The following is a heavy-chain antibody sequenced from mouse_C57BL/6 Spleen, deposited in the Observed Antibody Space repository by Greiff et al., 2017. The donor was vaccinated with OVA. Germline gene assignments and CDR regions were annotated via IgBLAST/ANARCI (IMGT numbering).Heavy chain of an antibody. Sequence: VMLVESGPGLVQPSQSLSITCTVSGFSLTSYGVHWVRQSPGKGLEWLGVIWSGGSTDYNAAFISRLSISKDNSKSQVFFKMNSLQADDTAIYYCARKEDYSSSPYAMDHWGQGTSVTVSS. V-gene: IGHV2-2*01. D-gene: IGHD1-1*01. CDR1: GFSLTSYG. CDR3: ARKEDYSSSPYAMDH. CDR2: IWSGGST. J-gene: IGHJ4*01.